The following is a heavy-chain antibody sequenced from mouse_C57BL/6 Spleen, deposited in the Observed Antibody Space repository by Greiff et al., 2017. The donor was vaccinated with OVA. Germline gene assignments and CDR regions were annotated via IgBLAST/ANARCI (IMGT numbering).Heavy chain of an antibody. CDR1: GYTFTSYG. CDR3: ARSELGRHFDD. CDR2: IYPGGGYT. V-gene: IGHV1-81*01. D-gene: IGHD4-1*01. Sequence: VQLQQSGAELARPGASVKLSCKASGYTFTSYGISWVKQRTGHGLEWIGYIYPGGGYTNYNEKFKGKATLTADKSYSTAYMQFSSLTSEDSAIYYCARSELGRHFDDWGQGTTLTVSS. J-gene: IGHJ2*01.